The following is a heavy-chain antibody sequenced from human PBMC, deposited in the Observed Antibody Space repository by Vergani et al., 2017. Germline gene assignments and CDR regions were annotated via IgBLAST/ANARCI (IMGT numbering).Heavy chain of an antibody. D-gene: IGHD5-18*01. CDR2: IYHSGST. CDR1: GYSISSGYY. CDR3: ARHLYSYGYRAYYYGMDV. Sequence: QVQLQESGPGLVKPSETLSLTCAVSGYSISSGYYWVWIRQPPGKGLEWIGSIYHSGSTYYNPSLKSRVTISVDTSKNQFSLKLSSVTAADTAVYYCARHLYSYGYRAYYYGMDVWGQGTTVTVSS. J-gene: IGHJ6*02. V-gene: IGHV4-38-2*01.